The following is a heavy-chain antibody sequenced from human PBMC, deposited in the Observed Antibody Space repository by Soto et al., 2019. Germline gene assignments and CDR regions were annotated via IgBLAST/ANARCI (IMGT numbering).Heavy chain of an antibody. V-gene: IGHV4-31*03. CDR2: IYHTGST. CDR3: ARGHSKPPFLPRGWFDP. CDR1: GGSISTGAYY. Sequence: SETLSLTCTVSGGSISTGAYYWSWIRQHPGKGLELIGYIYHTGSTYYNPSLKSRLTISVDTSMNHFSLRLTSVTAADTAVYYCARGHSKPPFLPRGWFDPWGQGTLVTVSS. J-gene: IGHJ5*02. D-gene: IGHD3-10*01.